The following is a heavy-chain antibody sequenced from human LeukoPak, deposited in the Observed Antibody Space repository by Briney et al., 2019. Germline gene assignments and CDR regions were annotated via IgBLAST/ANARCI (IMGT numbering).Heavy chain of an antibody. CDR2: IYPGDSDT. Sequence: GGSLKISCKGSGYSFTSYWIGWVRQMPGKGLEWMGIIYPGDSDTRYSPSFPGQVTISADKSNSTSYLQWSSLKASDTAMYYCARPLYDSSGPPGTYYYYMDVWGKGTTVTVSS. CDR3: ARPLYDSSGPPGTYYYYMDV. J-gene: IGHJ6*03. CDR1: GYSFTSYW. D-gene: IGHD3-22*01. V-gene: IGHV5-51*01.